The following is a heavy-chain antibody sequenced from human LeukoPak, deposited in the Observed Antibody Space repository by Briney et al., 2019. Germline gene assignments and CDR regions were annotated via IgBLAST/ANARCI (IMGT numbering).Heavy chain of an antibody. J-gene: IGHJ6*02. CDR2: IYYSGST. CDR3: ARDRTTMVRGALRYYGMDV. D-gene: IGHD3-10*01. V-gene: IGHV4-59*01. Sequence: SETLSLTCTVSGISINNYYWSWTRQPPGKGLEWIGYIYYSGSTNYNPSLKSRVTISVDTSKNQFSLKLNSVTAADTAVYYCARDRTTMVRGALRYYGMDVWGQGTTVTVSS. CDR1: GISINNYY.